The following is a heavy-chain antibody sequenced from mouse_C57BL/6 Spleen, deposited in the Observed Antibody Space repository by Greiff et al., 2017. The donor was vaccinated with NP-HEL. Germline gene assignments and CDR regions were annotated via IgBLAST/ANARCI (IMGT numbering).Heavy chain of an antibody. J-gene: IGHJ3*01. CDR3: TRERIYYDYDGFAY. V-gene: IGHV5-9-1*02. Sequence: EVKLMESGEGLVKPGGSLKLSCAASGFTFSSYAMSWVRQTPEKRLAWVAYISSGGDYIYYADTVKGRFTISRDNARNTLYLQMSSLKSEDTAMYYCTRERIYYDYDGFAYWGQGTLVTVSA. CDR1: GFTFSSYA. D-gene: IGHD2-4*01. CDR2: ISSGGDYI.